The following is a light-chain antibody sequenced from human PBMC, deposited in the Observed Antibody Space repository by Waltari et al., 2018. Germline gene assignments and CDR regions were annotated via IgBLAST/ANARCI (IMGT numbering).Light chain of an antibody. CDR3: SSYAGGSLFV. Sequence: SALTQPRPVSGSPGQSVTISCTGSNSDIGAYNYVSWYQQHPGRAPKLMIYDVNKRPSGVPRRFSGSKSGNTASLTISGLQAEDETDYYCSSYAGGSLFVFGDGTKVTVL. V-gene: IGLV2-11*01. J-gene: IGLJ1*01. CDR1: NSDIGAYNY. CDR2: DVN.